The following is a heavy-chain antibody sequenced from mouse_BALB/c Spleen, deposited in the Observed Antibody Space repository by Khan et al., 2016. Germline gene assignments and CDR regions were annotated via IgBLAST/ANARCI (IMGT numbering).Heavy chain of an antibody. D-gene: IGHD3-1*01. CDR2: IHTSTGEP. Sequence: QIQLVQSGPELKTPGETVKISCKASGYTFTNYGMNWVKQAPGKGLKWMGWIHTSTGEPTYAEEFKGRIAFSLETSASTAYLQLNNLKSEDTATYFCARTALATFAYWGQGTPVSVSA. J-gene: IGHJ3*01. V-gene: IGHV9-3*02. CDR1: GYTFTNYG. CDR3: ARTALATFAY.